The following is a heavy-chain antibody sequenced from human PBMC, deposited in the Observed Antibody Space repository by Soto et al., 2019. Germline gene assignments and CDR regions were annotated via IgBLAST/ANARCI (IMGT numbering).Heavy chain of an antibody. V-gene: IGHV3-48*02. CDR1: GFTFSSYS. CDR2: ISSSSSSI. CDR3: ASWPDAADY. Sequence: GGSLRLSCAASGFTFSSYSMNWVRQAPGKGLEWVSYISSSSSSIYYADSVKGRFTISRDNAKNSLYLQMNSRRDEDTAVYYCASWPDAADYWGQGTLVTVSS. D-gene: IGHD6-25*01. J-gene: IGHJ4*02.